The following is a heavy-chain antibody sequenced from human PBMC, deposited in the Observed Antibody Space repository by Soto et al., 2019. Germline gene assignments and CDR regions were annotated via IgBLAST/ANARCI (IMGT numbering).Heavy chain of an antibody. Sequence: QVQLVQSGAEVKKPGSSVKVSCKASGGTFSIYAISWVRQAPGQGLEWMGGIIPIFGTANYAQKFQGRVTITADESTSTGYMELSSLRSEYTAVYYCARDISSDYCMDVWGQGTTVTVSS. V-gene: IGHV1-69*01. J-gene: IGHJ6*02. CDR2: IIPIFGTA. CDR1: GGTFSIYA. D-gene: IGHD6-6*01. CDR3: ARDISSDYCMDV.